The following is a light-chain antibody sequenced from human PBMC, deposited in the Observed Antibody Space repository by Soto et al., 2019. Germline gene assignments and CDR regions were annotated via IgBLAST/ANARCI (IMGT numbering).Light chain of an antibody. Sequence: QSALTQPASVSGSPGQSLTISCTGTTTDVGSYNLVSWYQHHPGKAPKLMIYEVTNRPSGVSDRFSGSKSGNTASLTVSGLQAEDEGDYYCSSYVRSSSSWVFGGGTKLTVL. V-gene: IGLV2-14*02. CDR3: SSYVRSSSSWV. J-gene: IGLJ3*02. CDR2: EVT. CDR1: TTDVGSYNL.